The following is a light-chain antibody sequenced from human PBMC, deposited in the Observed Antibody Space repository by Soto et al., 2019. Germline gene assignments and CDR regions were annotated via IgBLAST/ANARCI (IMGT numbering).Light chain of an antibody. CDR1: QSVSRNY. CDR3: QQYGTAPIT. CDR2: GAS. V-gene: IGKV3-20*01. Sequence: IVLPQSPGTLSLSPGERATLSCRASQSVSRNYLVWYQQKPGQAPRLLIYGASGRATGIPDRFSGSGSGTDFTLTISRLEPEDSAMYYCQQYGTAPITFGQGTRLEIK. J-gene: IGKJ5*01.